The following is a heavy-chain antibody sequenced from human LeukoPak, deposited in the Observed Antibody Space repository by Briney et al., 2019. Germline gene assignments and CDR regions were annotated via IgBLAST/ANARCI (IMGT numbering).Heavy chain of an antibody. V-gene: IGHV3-49*04. CDR3: TRESYDFWSGYYPDDAFDI. CDR2: IRSKAYGGTT. CDR1: GFTFGDYA. D-gene: IGHD3-3*01. Sequence: SGRSLRLSCTASGFTFGDYAMSWVRQAPGKGLEWVGFIRSKAYGGTTAYAASVKGRFTISRDDSKSIAYLQMNSLKTEDTAVYYCTRESYDFWSGYYPDDAFDIWGQGTMVTVSS. J-gene: IGHJ3*02.